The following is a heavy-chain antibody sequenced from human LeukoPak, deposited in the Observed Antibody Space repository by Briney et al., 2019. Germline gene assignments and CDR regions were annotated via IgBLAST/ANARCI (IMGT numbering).Heavy chain of an antibody. D-gene: IGHD3-10*01. CDR3: ARYYYGSGSYYYFDY. J-gene: IGHJ4*02. V-gene: IGHV4-39*01. CDR2: IYYSGNT. CDR1: GGSISSSSHY. Sequence: SETLSLTCTVSGGSISSSSHYWGWIRQPPGKGLEWIGNIYYSGNTYYNPSLKSRVTISVDTSKNQFSLKLSSVTAADTAVYYCARYYYGSGSYYYFDYWGQGTLVTVSS.